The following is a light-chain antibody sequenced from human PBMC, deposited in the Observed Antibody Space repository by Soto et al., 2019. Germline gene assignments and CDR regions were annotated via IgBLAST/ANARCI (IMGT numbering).Light chain of an antibody. CDR1: QSISTY. V-gene: IGKV1-39*01. CDR3: HQSYNPPWT. J-gene: IGKJ1*01. Sequence: DIQMTQSPSSLSASVGDRVTITCRASQSISTYLNWYQQKPGKAPKLLIYAASSLQSGVPSRFSGSGSGTDFTLTISSLQPEDFATYYCHQSYNPPWTFGQGTKVEIK. CDR2: AAS.